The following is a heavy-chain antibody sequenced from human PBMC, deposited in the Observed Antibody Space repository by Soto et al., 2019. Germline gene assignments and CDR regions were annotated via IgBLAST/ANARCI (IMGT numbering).Heavy chain of an antibody. CDR2: ISFDGSTE. Sequence: QVQLVESGGGVVQPGRSLRLSCAASGFTFISYAMHWVRQAPGKWLEWVAVISFDGSTEYYADSVKGRFTISRDNSKNTGYLQMNSLRSEDTAVYYCARSRHGSGSYTHFYYGLDVWGQGTTVTVSS. CDR1: GFTFISYA. J-gene: IGHJ6*02. D-gene: IGHD3-10*01. CDR3: ARSRHGSGSYTHFYYGLDV. V-gene: IGHV3-30-3*01.